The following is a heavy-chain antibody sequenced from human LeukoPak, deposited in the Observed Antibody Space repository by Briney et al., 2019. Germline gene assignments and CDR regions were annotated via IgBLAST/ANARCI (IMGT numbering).Heavy chain of an antibody. CDR2: ISAYNGNT. CDR3: ARVRHYYDSSGYYYFNYYYYGMDV. D-gene: IGHD3-22*01. V-gene: IGHV1-18*01. J-gene: IGHJ6*02. Sequence: ASVKVSCMASGYTFTSYGISWVRQAPGQGLEWMRWISAYNGNTNYAQKLQGRVTMTTDRSTSTAYMELRSLRSDDTAVYYCARVRHYYDSSGYYYFNYYYYGMDVWGQGTTVTVSS. CDR1: GYTFTSYG.